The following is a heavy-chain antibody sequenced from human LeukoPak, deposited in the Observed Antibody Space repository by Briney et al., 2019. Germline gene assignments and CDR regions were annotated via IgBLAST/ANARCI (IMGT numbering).Heavy chain of an antibody. D-gene: IGHD3-10*01. J-gene: IGHJ4*02. V-gene: IGHV3-30*02. CDR3: AKDRALMLRGVIPEY. Sequence: PGGSLRLSCEASGFTFSGYGMHWVRQAPGKGLEWVAVIWYDGSNSFYADSVRGRFTISRDNSKNTLYLHMNSLRAEDTAVYYCAKDRALMLRGVIPEYWGQGTLVTVSS. CDR1: GFTFSGYG. CDR2: IWYDGSNS.